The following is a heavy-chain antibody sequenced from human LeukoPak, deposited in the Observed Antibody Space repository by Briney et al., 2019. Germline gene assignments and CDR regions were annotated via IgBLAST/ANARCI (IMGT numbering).Heavy chain of an antibody. CDR2: ISAYNGNT. Sequence: GASVKVSCKASGYTFTSYGISWVRQAPGQGLEWMGWISAYNGNTNYAQKLQGRVTMTTDTSTSTAYMELRSLRSDDTAVYYCARDLSFPTVVTRTGIDYWGQGTLVTVSS. D-gene: IGHD4-23*01. V-gene: IGHV1-18*01. CDR1: GYTFTSYG. CDR3: ARDLSFPTVVTRTGIDY. J-gene: IGHJ4*02.